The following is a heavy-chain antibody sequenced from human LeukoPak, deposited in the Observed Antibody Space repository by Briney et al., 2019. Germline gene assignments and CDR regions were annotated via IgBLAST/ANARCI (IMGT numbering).Heavy chain of an antibody. Sequence: GGSLRLSCAGSGFTFSGYAMNWVCLAPGKGLEWVSIISGNGVSTYYADSVKGRFTISRDNSKNTLYLQMNSLGVEDTAIYYCARVSGGPPRLYCLEYWGQGTLVTVSS. V-gene: IGHV3-23*01. CDR1: GFTFSGYA. CDR2: ISGNGVST. CDR3: ARVSGGPPRLYCLEY. J-gene: IGHJ4*02. D-gene: IGHD2-15*01.